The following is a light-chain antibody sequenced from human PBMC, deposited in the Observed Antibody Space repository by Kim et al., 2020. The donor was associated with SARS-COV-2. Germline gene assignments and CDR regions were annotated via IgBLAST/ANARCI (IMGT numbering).Light chain of an antibody. CDR2: GAS. J-gene: IGKJ2*01. Sequence: VSPGERVTLTCRASQSVSSNLAWYQQKPGQTPRHLIYGASNRATGIPARFSGSGSGTEFTLTISSLESEDFAVYYCQQYKNWPPYTFGQGTKLEI. V-gene: IGKV3-15*01. CDR3: QQYKNWPPYT. CDR1: QSVSSN.